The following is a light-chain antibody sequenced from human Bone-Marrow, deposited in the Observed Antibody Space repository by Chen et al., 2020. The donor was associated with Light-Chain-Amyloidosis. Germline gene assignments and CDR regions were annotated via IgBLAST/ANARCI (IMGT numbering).Light chain of an antibody. CDR1: QSLVNSDGNTY. CDR2: PIS. Sequence: DIVMTQTPLSSPVTLGQPASISCRSSQSLVNSDGNTYLSWLQQRPCQPTRLLISPISNRFSGVQDRLGGSGAGTDFTLKISRVEAEDVGGYYCVQATQFPHTFGQGTKLEIK. J-gene: IGKJ2*01. CDR3: VQATQFPHT. V-gene: IGKV2-24*01.